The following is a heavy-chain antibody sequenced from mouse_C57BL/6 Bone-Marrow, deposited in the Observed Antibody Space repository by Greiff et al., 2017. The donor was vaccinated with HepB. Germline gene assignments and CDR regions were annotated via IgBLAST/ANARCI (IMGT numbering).Heavy chain of an antibody. CDR2: IYPGDGDT. CDR1: GYTFSSSW. D-gene: IGHD2-4*01. V-gene: IGHV1-82*01. Sequence: QVQLQQSGPELVKPGASVKISCKASGYTFSSSWMNWVKQRPGKGLEWIGRIYPGDGDTNYNGKFKGKATLTADKSSSTAYMQLSSLTSEDSAVYFCAVYYDPYCDAMDYWGHGTSVTVSS. CDR3: AVYYDPYCDAMDY. J-gene: IGHJ4*01.